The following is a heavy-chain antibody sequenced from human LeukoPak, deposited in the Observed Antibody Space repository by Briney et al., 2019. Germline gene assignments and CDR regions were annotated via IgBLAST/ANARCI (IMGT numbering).Heavy chain of an antibody. J-gene: IGHJ4*02. V-gene: IGHV5-51*01. CDR1: GNNYW. Sequence: GESLKISCKASGNNYWIGWVRQMPGKGLEWMGIIYFGDSDTRYSPSFQGQVTISSDKSISTAYLQWSSLKASDTAMYFCARHSYGFDYWGQGTLVTVSS. CDR2: IYFGDSDT. CDR3: ARHSYGFDY. D-gene: IGHD3-10*01.